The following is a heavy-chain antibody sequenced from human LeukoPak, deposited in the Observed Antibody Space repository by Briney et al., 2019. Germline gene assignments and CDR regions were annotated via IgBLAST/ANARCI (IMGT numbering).Heavy chain of an antibody. CDR2: INSNSGGT. D-gene: IGHD6-19*01. J-gene: IGHJ6*03. V-gene: IGHV1-2*02. CDR1: GYTFTGYY. CDR3: ATTAREDSSGWSSYYYYYYMDV. Sequence: ASVKVSCKASGYTFTGYYMHWVRQAPGQGLEWMGWINSNSGGTNYAQKFQGRVTMTRDTSISTAYMELSRLRSDDIAIYFCATTAREDSSGWSSYYYYYYMDVWGKGTTVTVSS.